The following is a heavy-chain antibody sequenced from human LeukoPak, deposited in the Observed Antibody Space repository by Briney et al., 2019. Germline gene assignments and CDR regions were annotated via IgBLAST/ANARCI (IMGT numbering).Heavy chain of an antibody. CDR2: ITAFNGNT. J-gene: IGHJ6*03. Sequence: ASVKVSCKASGYGFGSFGVSWVRQAPGQGLEWMAWITAFNGNTNYAQNFQGRVTVTTDTSTNTAYLELRRLRSDDTAVYYCARDSGGVGLVPAYLSYMGVWGKGTTATVSS. CDR3: ARDSGGVGLVPAYLSYMGV. D-gene: IGHD1-26*01. V-gene: IGHV1-18*01. CDR1: GYGFGSFG.